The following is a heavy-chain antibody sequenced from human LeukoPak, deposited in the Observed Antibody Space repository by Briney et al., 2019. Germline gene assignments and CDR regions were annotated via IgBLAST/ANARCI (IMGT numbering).Heavy chain of an antibody. CDR3: TPNIGMTTVTKGFD. Sequence: GGSLRLSCAASGFTFSSYVMSWVRQAPGKGLEWVGRIKSKTDGGTIDYAAPLKGRFTISRDDSKNTVYLQMNSLKTEDTAVYYCTPNIGMTTVTKGFDWGQGTLVTVSS. CDR1: GFTFSSYV. CDR2: IKSKTDGGTI. D-gene: IGHD4-17*01. J-gene: IGHJ4*02. V-gene: IGHV3-15*01.